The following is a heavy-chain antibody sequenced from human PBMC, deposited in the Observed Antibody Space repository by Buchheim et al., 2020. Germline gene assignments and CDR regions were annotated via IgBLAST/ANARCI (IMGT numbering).Heavy chain of an antibody. D-gene: IGHD1-7*01. Sequence: QVQLVQSGAEVKKPGASVKVSCKASGYTFTSYAMHWVRQAPGQRLEWMGWINAGNGNTKYSQKFQGRVTITRDTSASTAYMELSSLRSEDTAVYYCARAPRGWNYAGGYYYYGMDVWGQGTT. CDR3: ARAPRGWNYAGGYYYYGMDV. V-gene: IGHV1-3*01. J-gene: IGHJ6*02. CDR1: GYTFTSYA. CDR2: INAGNGNT.